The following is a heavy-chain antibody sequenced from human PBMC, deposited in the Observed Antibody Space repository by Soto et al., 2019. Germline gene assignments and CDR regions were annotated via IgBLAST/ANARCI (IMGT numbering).Heavy chain of an antibody. Sequence: SVKVSCKASGGTFSSYAMSWVRQATGQGLEWKGGIIPIFGTANYAQKFQGRVTITADKSTNTAYMELSSLRSEDTAVYYCARSYGPTYYYYYGMDVWGQGTTVTVSS. CDR2: IIPIFGTA. J-gene: IGHJ6*02. CDR3: ARSYGPTYYYYYGMDV. D-gene: IGHD5-18*01. V-gene: IGHV1-69*06. CDR1: GGTFSSYA.